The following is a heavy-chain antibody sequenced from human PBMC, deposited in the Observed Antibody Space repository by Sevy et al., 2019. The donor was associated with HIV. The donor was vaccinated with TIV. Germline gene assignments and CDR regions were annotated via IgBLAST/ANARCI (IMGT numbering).Heavy chain of an antibody. CDR3: AKDRGWQVVVVPAAIDY. CDR1: EFTFSSYG. D-gene: IGHD2-2*01. J-gene: IGHJ4*02. Sequence: GGSLRLSCAASEFTFSSYGMHWVRQAPGKGLEWVAVISYDGSNKYYADSVKGRFTISRDNSKNTLYLQMNSLRAEDTAVYYCAKDRGWQVVVVPAAIDYWGQGTLVTVSS. CDR2: ISYDGSNK. V-gene: IGHV3-30*18.